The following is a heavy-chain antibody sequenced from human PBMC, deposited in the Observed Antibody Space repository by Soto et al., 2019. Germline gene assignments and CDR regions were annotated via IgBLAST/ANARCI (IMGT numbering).Heavy chain of an antibody. D-gene: IGHD2-8*01. CDR2: ISVSSSGI. V-gene: IGHV3-48*02. J-gene: IGHJ3*02. CDR1: GFTFSSYS. CDR3: AVNLGYRLERNGVDAFDI. Sequence: GGSLRLSCAASGFTFSSYSMNWVRQAPGKGLEWVSYISVSSSGIYYADSVKGRFTISRDNARNSLYLQMNSLRDDDTAVYYCAVNLGYRLERNGVDAFDIWGQGTMVTVSS.